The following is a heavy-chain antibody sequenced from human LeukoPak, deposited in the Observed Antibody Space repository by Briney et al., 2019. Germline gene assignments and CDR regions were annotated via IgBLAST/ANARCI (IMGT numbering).Heavy chain of an antibody. CDR1: GGTFSSYA. J-gene: IGHJ4*02. Sequence: SVKVSCKASGGTFSSYAISWVRQAPGQGLEWMGGIIPIFGTANYAQKFQGRVTITADEPTSTAYMELSSLRSEDTAVYYCARDPGDYGNYLLDYWGQGTLVTVSS. V-gene: IGHV1-69*13. D-gene: IGHD4-11*01. CDR3: ARDPGDYGNYLLDY. CDR2: IIPIFGTA.